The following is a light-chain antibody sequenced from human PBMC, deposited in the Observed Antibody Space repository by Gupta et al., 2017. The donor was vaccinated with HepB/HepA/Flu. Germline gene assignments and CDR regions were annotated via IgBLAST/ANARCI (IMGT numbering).Light chain of an antibody. J-gene: IGKJ2*01. CDR2: KIS. CDR1: QSLVYSDGNTY. V-gene: IGKV2-24*01. Sequence: DIVMTQTPLSSPVTLGQPASISCRSSQSLVYSDGNTYLSWLHQRPGQPPRLLIYKISERGSEVPDRFSGSGAGTDFTLKISRVEAEDVGIYYCMQATQWPYTFGQGTKMEIK. CDR3: MQATQWPYT.